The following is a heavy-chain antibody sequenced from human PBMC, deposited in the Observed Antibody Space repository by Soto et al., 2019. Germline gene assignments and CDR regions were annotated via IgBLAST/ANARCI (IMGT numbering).Heavy chain of an antibody. D-gene: IGHD6-13*01. Sequence: ASETLSLTCTVSGDSISNYYWSWIRQSAEKRLEWIGRVSSTGSSYYNPSLKSRVTIPVDTSKNQVSLNLTSVTAADTAVYYCARGVPAAGTDWFDPWGQGTLVTVSS. CDR3: ARGVPAAGTDWFDP. CDR2: VSSTGSS. V-gene: IGHV4-4*07. CDR1: GDSISNYY. J-gene: IGHJ5*02.